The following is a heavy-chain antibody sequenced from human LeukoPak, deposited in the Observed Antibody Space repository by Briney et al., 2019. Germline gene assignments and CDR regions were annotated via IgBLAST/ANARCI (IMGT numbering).Heavy chain of an antibody. CDR2: IYHSGST. D-gene: IGHD2-2*01. CDR1: GYSIGSGYY. J-gene: IGHJ3*02. Sequence: PSETLSLTCTVSGYSIGSGYYWGWIRQPPGKGLEWIQSIYHSGSTYYNPSLKSRVTISVDTSKNQFSLKLSSATAADTAVYYWARAAWNAFDIWGHGTMVTVSS. CDR3: ARAAWNAFDI. V-gene: IGHV4-38-2*02.